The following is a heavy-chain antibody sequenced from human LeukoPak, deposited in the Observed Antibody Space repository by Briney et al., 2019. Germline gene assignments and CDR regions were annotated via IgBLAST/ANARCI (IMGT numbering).Heavy chain of an antibody. Sequence: ASVKVSCKASGYTFSSYGISWVRQAPGQGLEGMGWISPYNGNKNYAQKVQGRVTMTTDTSTSTVYMDLRSLRSDDTAVYYCARDRGGTYRDDTFDIWGQGTMVTVSS. CDR1: GYTFSSYG. J-gene: IGHJ3*02. D-gene: IGHD1-26*01. CDR2: ISPYNGNK. CDR3: ARDRGGTYRDDTFDI. V-gene: IGHV1-18*01.